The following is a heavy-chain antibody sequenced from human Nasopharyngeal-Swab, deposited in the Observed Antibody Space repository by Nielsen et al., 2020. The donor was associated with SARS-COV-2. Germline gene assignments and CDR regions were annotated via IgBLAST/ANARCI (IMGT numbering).Heavy chain of an antibody. D-gene: IGHD5-24*01. CDR2: IRSKAYGGTT. CDR3: TREWAEMATGFDY. CDR1: GFTFGAYA. Sequence: GGSLRLSCTASGFTFGAYAMSWFRQAPGKGLEWVGFIRSKAYGGTTEYAASVKGRFTISRADSKSIAYLQMNSLKTEDTAVYYWTREWAEMATGFDYWGQGTLVTVSS. J-gene: IGHJ4*02. V-gene: IGHV3-49*03.